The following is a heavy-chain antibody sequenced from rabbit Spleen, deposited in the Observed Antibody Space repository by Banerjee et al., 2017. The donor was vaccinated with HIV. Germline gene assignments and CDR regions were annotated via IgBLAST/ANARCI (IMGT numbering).Heavy chain of an antibody. CDR2: IYTGSGST. CDR1: GFSFSSSDY. D-gene: IGHD8-1*01. V-gene: IGHV1S45*01. Sequence: QEQLVESGGGLVQPEGSLTLTCTASGFSFSSSDYMCWVRQAPGKGLEWIGCIYTGSGSTYYANWAKGRFTVSKTSSTTVTLQMTSLTVADTATYFCARDAGTSFSTYGMDLWGPGTLVTVS. J-gene: IGHJ6*01. CDR3: ARDAGTSFSTYGMDL.